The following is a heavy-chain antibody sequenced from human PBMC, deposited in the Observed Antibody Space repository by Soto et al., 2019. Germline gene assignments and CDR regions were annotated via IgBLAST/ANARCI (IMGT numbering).Heavy chain of an antibody. D-gene: IGHD1-26*01. V-gene: IGHV1-69*05. J-gene: IGHJ6*02. CDR3: AKDSVGATLYYNGMDV. Sequence: SVKVSCKASGGTFGSYARSWVRQAPGQGLEWMGGIIPIFGTANYAQKFQGRFTISRDNSKNTLYLQMNSLRAEDTALYYCAKDSVGATLYYNGMDVWGLGTTVTVSS. CDR1: GGTFGSYA. CDR2: IIPIFGTA.